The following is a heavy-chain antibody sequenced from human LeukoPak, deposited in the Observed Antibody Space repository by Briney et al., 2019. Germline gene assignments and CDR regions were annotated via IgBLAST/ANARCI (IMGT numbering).Heavy chain of an antibody. J-gene: IGHJ5*02. CDR2: ISAYNGNT. D-gene: IGHD2-2*01. Sequence: ASVKVSCKASGYTFTSYGISWVRQAPGQGLEWMGWISAYNGNTNYAQKLQGRVTMTTDTSTSTAYMELRSLRSDDTAVYYCARSEGYQLRYANWFDPWGQGTLVTVSS. CDR3: ARSEGYQLRYANWFDP. V-gene: IGHV1-18*01. CDR1: GYTFTSYG.